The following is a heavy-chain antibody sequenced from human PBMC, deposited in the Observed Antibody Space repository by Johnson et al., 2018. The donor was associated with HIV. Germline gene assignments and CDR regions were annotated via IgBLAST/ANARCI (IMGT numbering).Heavy chain of an antibody. CDR3: ALTDYGDYPQRVPDAFDI. CDR2: IRYDGSNK. J-gene: IGHJ3*02. V-gene: IGHV3-30*02. CDR1: GFTFSSYA. D-gene: IGHD4-17*01. Sequence: HVQLVESGGGVVQPGRSLRLSCAASGFTFSSYAMHWVRQAPGKGLEWVAFIRYDGSNKYYADSVTGRFTISRDNSKTTLYLQMNSLRAEDTAVYYCALTDYGDYPQRVPDAFDIWGQGTMVTVSS.